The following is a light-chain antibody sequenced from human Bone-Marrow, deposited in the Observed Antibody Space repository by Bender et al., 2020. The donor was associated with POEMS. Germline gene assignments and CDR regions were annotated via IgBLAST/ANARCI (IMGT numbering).Light chain of an antibody. J-gene: IGLJ3*02. CDR1: SSNIGSNT. Sequence: QSVLTQPPSASGTPGQRVTISCSGGSSNIGSNTMNWYQQLPGTAPKLLIYINNQRPSGVPDRFTGSESGTSASLAISGLQPEDEDVYYCATWDDNLNGPVFGGGTTLTVL. CDR3: ATWDDNLNGPV. V-gene: IGLV1-44*01. CDR2: INN.